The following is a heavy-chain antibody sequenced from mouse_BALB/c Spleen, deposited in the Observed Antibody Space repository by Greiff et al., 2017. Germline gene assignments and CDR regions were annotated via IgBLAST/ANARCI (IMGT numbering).Heavy chain of an antibody. CDR3: ASYGSSYGAMDY. V-gene: IGHV3-8*02. J-gene: IGHJ4*01. D-gene: IGHD1-1*01. Sequence: EVKVVESGPSLVKPSQTLSLTCSVTGDSITSGYWNWIRKFPGNKLEYMGYISYSGSTYYNPSLKSRISITRDTSKNQYYLQLNSVTTEDTATYYCASYGSSYGAMDYWGQGTSVTVSS. CDR1: GDSITSGY. CDR2: ISYSGST.